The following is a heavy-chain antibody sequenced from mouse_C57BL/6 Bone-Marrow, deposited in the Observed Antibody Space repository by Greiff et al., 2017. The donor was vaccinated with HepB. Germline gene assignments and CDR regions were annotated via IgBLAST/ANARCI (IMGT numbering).Heavy chain of an antibody. CDR2: ISYDGSN. Sequence: EVQLVESGPGLVKPSQSLSLTCSVTGYSITSGYYWNWIRQFPGNKLEWMGYISYDGSNNYNPSLKNRISITRDTSKNQFFLKLNSVTTEDTATYYCARDAWDWYFDVWGTGTTVTVSS. CDR3: ARDAWDWYFDV. J-gene: IGHJ1*03. D-gene: IGHD4-1*01. CDR1: GYSITSGYY. V-gene: IGHV3-6*01.